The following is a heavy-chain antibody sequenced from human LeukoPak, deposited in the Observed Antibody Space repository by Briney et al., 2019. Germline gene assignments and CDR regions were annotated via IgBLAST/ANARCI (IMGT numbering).Heavy chain of an antibody. CDR1: GFTFSDYY. J-gene: IGHJ5*02. CDR3: ARVSAHDYGDYDGWFDP. V-gene: IGHV3-11*01. CDR2: ISSSGSTI. D-gene: IGHD4-17*01. Sequence: GGSLRLSCAASGFTFSDYYMSWIRQAPGKGLEWVSYISSSGSTIYYADSVKGRFTISRDNAKNSLCLQMNSLRAEDTAVYYCARVSAHDYGDYDGWFDPWGQGTLVTVSS.